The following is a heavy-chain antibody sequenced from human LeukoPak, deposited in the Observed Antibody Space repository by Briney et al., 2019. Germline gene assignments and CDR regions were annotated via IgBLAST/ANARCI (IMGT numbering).Heavy chain of an antibody. J-gene: IGHJ6*03. D-gene: IGHD3-22*01. CDR1: GGSISSYY. CDR2: IYTSGST. Sequence: SETLSLTCTVSGGSISSYYWSWIRQPAGKGLEWIGRIYTSGSTNYNPSLKSRVTMSVDTSKNQFSLKLSSVTAADTAVYYCARADDSSGYYYVGNYYYYYMDVWGKGTTVTVSS. V-gene: IGHV4-4*07. CDR3: ARADDSSGYYYVGNYYYYYMDV.